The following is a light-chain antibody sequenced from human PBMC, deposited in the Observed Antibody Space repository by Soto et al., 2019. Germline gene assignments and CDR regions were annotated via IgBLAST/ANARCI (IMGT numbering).Light chain of an antibody. V-gene: IGKV3-11*01. Sequence: EIVLTQSPATLSSSPGNRATLSCRASEGVSRYLAWYQQKPGQAPRLLIYDASNRATGIPARFSGSGSGTDFTLTISSLQPEDFAVYYCQQRSNWPSTFGGGTKVEIK. CDR3: QQRSNWPST. J-gene: IGKJ4*01. CDR1: EGVSRY. CDR2: DAS.